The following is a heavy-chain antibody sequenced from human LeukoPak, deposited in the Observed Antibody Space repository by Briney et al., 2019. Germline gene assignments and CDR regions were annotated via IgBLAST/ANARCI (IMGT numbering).Heavy chain of an antibody. V-gene: IGHV3-23*01. CDR1: GFTFTTYA. J-gene: IGHJ4*02. D-gene: IGHD1-1*01. CDR3: ARYILGGTPPDY. CDR2: VSGSGTNT. Sequence: GRSLRLSCAASGFTFTTYAMTSIRQTPANGLQWVSTVSGSGTNTYYADFVKGRFTISRDNSKNPLDLQMNSLRVDDTAVYYCARYILGGTPPDYWGQGTLVTVSS.